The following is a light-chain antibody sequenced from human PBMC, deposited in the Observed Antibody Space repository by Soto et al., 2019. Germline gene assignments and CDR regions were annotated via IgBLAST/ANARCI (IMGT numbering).Light chain of an antibody. CDR3: QQYGSSP. CDR2: GAS. J-gene: IGKJ5*01. V-gene: IGKV3-20*01. CDR1: QSVSSSY. Sequence: EIVLTQSPGTLSLSPGERATLSCRASQSVSSSYLAWYQQKPGQAPMLLIYGASSRATGIPDRFSGSGSRTDFTLTISRLEPEDFAVYYCQQYGSSPFGQGTRLEIK.